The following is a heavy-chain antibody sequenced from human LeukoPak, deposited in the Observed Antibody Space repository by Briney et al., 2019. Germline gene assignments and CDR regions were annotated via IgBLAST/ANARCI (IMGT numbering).Heavy chain of an antibody. CDR3: ARDSFYCTNGVCYKAFDY. J-gene: IGHJ4*02. CDR2: IYSSGST. V-gene: IGHV4-4*07. Sequence: EALSLTCTVSGESINSFYWSWIRQPAGKGLEWIGRIYSSGSTNYNPSLKSRVTISVDKSKNQFSLKLSSVTAADTAVYYCARDSFYCTNGVCYKAFDYWGQGTLVTVSS. CDR1: GESINSFY. D-gene: IGHD2-8*01.